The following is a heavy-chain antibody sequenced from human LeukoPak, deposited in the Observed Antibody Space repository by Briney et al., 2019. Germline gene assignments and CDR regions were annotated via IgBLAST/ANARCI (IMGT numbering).Heavy chain of an antibody. CDR3: ARVDWSYYYYGMDV. D-gene: IGHD3/OR15-3a*01. CDR2: IYYSGST. V-gene: IGHV4-59*01. Sequence: SETLSLTCTVSGGSISSYYWSWIRQPPGKGPEWIGYIYYSGSTNYNPSLKSRVTISVDTSKNQFSLKLSSVTAADTAVYYCARVDWSYYYYGMDVWGQGTTVTVSS. J-gene: IGHJ6*02. CDR1: GGSISSYY.